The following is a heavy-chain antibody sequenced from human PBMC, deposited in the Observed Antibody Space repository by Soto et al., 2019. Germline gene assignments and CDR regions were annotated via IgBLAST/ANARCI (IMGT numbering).Heavy chain of an antibody. CDR3: ARGGFSGSGCYIQGDY. J-gene: IGHJ4*02. D-gene: IGHD3-10*01. CDR2: IKSGGSSI. V-gene: IGHV3-74*01. CDR1: GFTFSSYW. Sequence: EVQLVESGGGLVQPGGSLRLPCAASGFTFSSYWMHWVRQAPGKGLVWVSRIKSGGSSISYAESVKGRFTISRDNANITLYLHMLSLGAEDIAVYYCARGGFSGSGCYIQGDYGGQGTLVTVSS.